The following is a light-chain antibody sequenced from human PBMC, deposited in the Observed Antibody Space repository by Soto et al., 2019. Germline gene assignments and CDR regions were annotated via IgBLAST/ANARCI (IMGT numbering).Light chain of an antibody. CDR3: QHYGSPSWT. V-gene: IGKV3-20*01. Sequence: DIVLTQSPGTLSLSPGGRATLSCRASQSVTSNYLAWYQQKPGQAPRILIFAASSRATGIPDKFSGSGSGTDFTLTISRLEPDDFEVYYCQHYGSPSWTFGQGTKVDIK. CDR2: AAS. J-gene: IGKJ1*01. CDR1: QSVTSNY.